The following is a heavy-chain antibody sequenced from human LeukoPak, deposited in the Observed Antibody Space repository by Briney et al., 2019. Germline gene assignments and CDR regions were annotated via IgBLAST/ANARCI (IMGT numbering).Heavy chain of an antibody. CDR3: AGQNYYDSSGYYFFDY. V-gene: IGHV4-30-2*01. Sequence: SETLSLTCAVSGGSISSGSYSWSWIRQPPGKGLEWIGHIYHSGSTYYNPSLKSRVTISVDRSKNQFSLNLSSVTAADTAVYYCAGQNYYDSSGYYFFDYWGQGTLVTVSS. J-gene: IGHJ4*02. D-gene: IGHD3-22*01. CDR1: GGSISSGSYS. CDR2: IYHSGST.